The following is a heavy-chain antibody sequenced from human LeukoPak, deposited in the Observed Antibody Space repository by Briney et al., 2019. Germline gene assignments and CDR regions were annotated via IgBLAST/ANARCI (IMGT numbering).Heavy chain of an antibody. J-gene: IGHJ6*02. V-gene: IGHV1-69*01. CDR1: GGTFSSYA. Sequence: SVKVTCKASGGTFSSYAISWLRQPPGQGLEWMGWIIPIFGTANYAQKFQGRVTITADESTSTAYMELSSLRSEDTAVYYCARDEIAAAPFWVYYGMDVWGQGTTVTVSS. CDR2: IIPIFGTA. CDR3: ARDEIAAAPFWVYYGMDV. D-gene: IGHD6-13*01.